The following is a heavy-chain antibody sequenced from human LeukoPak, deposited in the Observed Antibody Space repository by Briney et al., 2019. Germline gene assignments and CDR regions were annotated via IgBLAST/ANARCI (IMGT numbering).Heavy chain of an antibody. CDR1: GYSFTSYW. CDR3: ARTHDSSGYYPYYFDY. D-gene: IGHD3-22*01. V-gene: IGHV5-51*01. CDR2: IHPGDSDT. J-gene: IGHJ4*02. Sequence: GESLKISCKASGYSFTSYWIGWVRQMPGKGLEWMGIIHPGDSDTRYSPSFQGQVTISADKSISTAYLQWSSLKASDTAMYYCARTHDSSGYYPYYFDYWGQGTLVTVSS.